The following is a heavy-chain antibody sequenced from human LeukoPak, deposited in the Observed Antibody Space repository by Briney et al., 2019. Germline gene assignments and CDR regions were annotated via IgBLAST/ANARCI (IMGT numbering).Heavy chain of an antibody. CDR1: GYTFTNNY. CDR2: INPSGGST. V-gene: IGHV1-46*01. CDR3: ARAVGIVVVVVATLDY. J-gene: IGHJ4*02. Sequence: ASVKVSCKASGYTFTNNYMHWVRQTPGQGLEWMGIINPSGGSTNYAQKFQGRVTMTRDTSTSTVYMELSSLRSEDTAVYYCARAVGIVVVVVATLDYWGQGTLVTVSP. D-gene: IGHD2-15*01.